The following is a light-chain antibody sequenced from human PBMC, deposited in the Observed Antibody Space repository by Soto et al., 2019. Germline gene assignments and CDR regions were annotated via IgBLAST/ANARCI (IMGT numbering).Light chain of an antibody. Sequence: DIQMTPSPSSLSASVGDRVTSTCQASQDITKYLNWYQQKPGKAPKLLIYDAPNLEIGVPSTFSGRGSGTDFTFTISTLQPEDVATYYCQHYANLPITFGPGTRLEIK. CDR3: QHYANLPIT. CDR2: DAP. J-gene: IGKJ5*01. V-gene: IGKV1-33*01. CDR1: QDITKY.